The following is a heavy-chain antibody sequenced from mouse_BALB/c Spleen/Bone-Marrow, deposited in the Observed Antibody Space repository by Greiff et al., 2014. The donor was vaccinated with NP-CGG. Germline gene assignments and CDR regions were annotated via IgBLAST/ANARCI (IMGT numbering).Heavy chain of an antibody. D-gene: IGHD2-4*01. CDR3: ASMITTRGFDY. V-gene: IGHV1S81*02. Sequence: VQLQQSGAELLKPGTSVKLSCKASGYTFTRYWMHWVKQRPGQGLEWIGELNPSNGHTNYNGKFKNKATVTVDKSSSTAYMQLSSLTTEDSAVYYCASMITTRGFDYWGQGTTLTVSS. J-gene: IGHJ2*01. CDR1: GYTFTRYW. CDR2: LNPSNGHT.